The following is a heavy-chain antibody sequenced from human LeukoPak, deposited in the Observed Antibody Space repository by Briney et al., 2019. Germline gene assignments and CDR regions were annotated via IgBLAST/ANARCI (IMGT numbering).Heavy chain of an antibody. J-gene: IGHJ4*02. D-gene: IGHD2-21*01. CDR2: ISDDGSRQ. V-gene: IGHV3-30-3*01. CDR1: GFTFSNYA. Sequence: GGSLRLSCAATGFTFSNYAIHWLRQAPGKGLEWVAFISDDGSRQHYADSVKGRFTIYRDNSKNTLYLQMNSLRPEDTAVYYCSRASLPEIIFPFFNWGQGALVTVSS. CDR3: SRASLPEIIFPFFN.